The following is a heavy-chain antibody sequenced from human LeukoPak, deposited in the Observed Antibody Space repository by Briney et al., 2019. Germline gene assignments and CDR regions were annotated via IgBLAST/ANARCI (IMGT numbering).Heavy chain of an antibody. CDR3: AKDFVLWFGELWFYFDY. D-gene: IGHD3-10*01. J-gene: IGHJ4*02. V-gene: IGHV3-23*01. CDR1: GFTFSSYA. CDR2: ISGSGGST. Sequence: GGSLRLSCAASGFTFSSYAMSWVRQAPGKGLEWVSAISGSGGSTYYADSVKGRFTISGDNSKNTLYLQMNSLRAEDTAVYYCAKDFVLWFGELWFYFDYWGQGTLVTVSS.